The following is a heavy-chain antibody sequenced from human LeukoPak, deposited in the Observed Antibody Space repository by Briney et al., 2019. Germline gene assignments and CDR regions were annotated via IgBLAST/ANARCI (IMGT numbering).Heavy chain of an antibody. V-gene: IGHV3-30*14. CDR2: ISYDGSNK. Sequence: GGSLRLSCAASGFTFSSYAMHWVRQAPGKGLEWVAVISYDGSNKYYADSVKGRFTISRDNSKNTLYLQMNSLRAEDTAVYYCASTTVTPKYYYYYYGMDVWGQGTTVTVSS. CDR1: GFTFSSYA. J-gene: IGHJ6*02. CDR3: ASTTVTPKYYYYYYGMDV. D-gene: IGHD4-17*01.